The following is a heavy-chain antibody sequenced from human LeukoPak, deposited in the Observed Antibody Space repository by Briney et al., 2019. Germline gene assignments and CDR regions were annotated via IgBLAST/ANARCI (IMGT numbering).Heavy chain of an antibody. Sequence: SETLSLTCTVSGCSISSYYWSWIRQPPGKGLEWIAYINYSGSITSNSSLKSRVTISVDTSKNQFSLKLTSVTAADTAVYYSARVRSSHVDYWGQGTLVTVSS. D-gene: IGHD6-13*01. J-gene: IGHJ4*02. CDR2: INYSGSI. CDR1: GCSISSYY. CDR3: ARVRSSHVDY. V-gene: IGHV4-59*01.